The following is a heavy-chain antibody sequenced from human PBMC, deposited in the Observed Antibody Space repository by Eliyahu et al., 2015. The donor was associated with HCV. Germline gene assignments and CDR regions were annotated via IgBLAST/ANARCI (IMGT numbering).Heavy chain of an antibody. CDR1: GGSISSYY. J-gene: IGHJ5*02. D-gene: IGHD6-19*01. Sequence: QVQLQESGPGLVKPSETLSLTCTVSGGSISSYYWXWIRQPPGKGLEWIGYMHYSGSTNYNPSLKSRVTISIDTSKNQFSLKLSSVTAADTAVYYCASGGGGIAVAGTGGWFDPWGQGTLVTVSS. V-gene: IGHV4-59*01. CDR3: ASGGGGIAVAGTGGWFDP. CDR2: MHYSGST.